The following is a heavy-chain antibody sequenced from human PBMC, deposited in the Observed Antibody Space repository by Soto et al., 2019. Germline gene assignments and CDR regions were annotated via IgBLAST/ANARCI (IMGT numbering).Heavy chain of an antibody. Sequence: EVQLLESGGGLVQPGGSLRLSCAASGFTFSSYAMSWVRQAPGKGLEWVSAISGSGGSTYYADSVKGRFTISRDNSNNTLYLQINRLRAENTAVEYCTKDRGTQWPGHYSVDYWGQGTLVTVSS. V-gene: IGHV3-23*01. CDR1: GFTFSSYA. CDR3: TKDRGTQWPGHYSVDY. CDR2: ISGSGGST. D-gene: IGHD6-19*01. J-gene: IGHJ4*02.